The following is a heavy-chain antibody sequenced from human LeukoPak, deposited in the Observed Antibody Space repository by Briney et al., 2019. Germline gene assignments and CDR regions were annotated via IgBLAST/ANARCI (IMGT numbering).Heavy chain of an antibody. CDR2: TYYRSKWYN. Sequence: SQTLSLTCVISGDSVSSNSAAWNWLRQSPSRGLEWLGRTYYRSKWYNGYALSVKSRITINTDTSKNQFSLQLNSVTPEDTAVYFCGRNRGGYIDYWGQGTLVTVSS. CDR1: GDSVSSNSAA. CDR3: GRNRGGYIDY. V-gene: IGHV6-1*01. J-gene: IGHJ4*02. D-gene: IGHD2-15*01.